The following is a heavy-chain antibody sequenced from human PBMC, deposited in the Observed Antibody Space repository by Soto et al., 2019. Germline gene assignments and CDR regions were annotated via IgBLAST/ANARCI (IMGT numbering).Heavy chain of an antibody. CDR1: GYTFTDYY. CDR3: ARSVSFITPRPDY. V-gene: IGHV1-2*02. J-gene: IGHJ4*02. CDR2: INPNSGDT. Sequence: GASGKVSCKASGYTFTDYYMHWVRQAPGQGLEWMGWINPNSGDTNYAQKFQGRVTVTRDMSISTVYMEVSRLRSDDTAVYYCARSVSFITPRPDYWGQGTLVTVSS. D-gene: IGHD6-6*01.